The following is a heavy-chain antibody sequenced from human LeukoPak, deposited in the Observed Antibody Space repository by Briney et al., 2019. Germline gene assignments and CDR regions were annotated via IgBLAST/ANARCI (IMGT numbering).Heavy chain of an antibody. CDR2: ISGYNGNT. CDR3: ARVRFGVRSGSYDY. V-gene: IGHV1-18*01. J-gene: IGHJ4*02. Sequence: ASVKVSCKASGYTFSNYYGISWVRQAPGQGLEWMGWISGYNGNTNYAQKVQGRVTMTTDTSTNTAYMELKSLSSDDTAVYYCARVRFGVRSGSYDYWGQGTLVTVSS. CDR1: GYTFSNYYG. D-gene: IGHD3-3*01.